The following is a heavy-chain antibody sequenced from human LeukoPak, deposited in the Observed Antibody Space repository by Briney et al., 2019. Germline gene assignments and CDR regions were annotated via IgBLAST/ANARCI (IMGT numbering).Heavy chain of an antibody. CDR2: IYTSGGT. V-gene: IGHV4-4*07. CDR1: GGSITSYY. J-gene: IGHJ5*02. CDR3: ARGYYDSSGYYAPLSWFDP. D-gene: IGHD3-22*01. Sequence: SETLSLTCTVSGGSITSYYWSWIRQPAGKGLEWIGRIYTSGGTNYNSSLKSRVTMSVDTSKNQFSLKLSSVTAADTAVYYCARGYYDSSGYYAPLSWFDPWGQGTLVTVSS.